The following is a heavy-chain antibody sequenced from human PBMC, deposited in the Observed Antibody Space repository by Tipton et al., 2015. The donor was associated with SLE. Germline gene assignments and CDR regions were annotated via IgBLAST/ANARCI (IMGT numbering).Heavy chain of an antibody. CDR1: GFTFSSYS. CDR3: TLGPNKHGDY. J-gene: IGHJ4*02. Sequence: SLRLSCAASGFTFSSYSMNWVRQAPGKGLEWVSSISSSSSYIYYADSVKGRFTISRDNAKNTLYLQMNSLRAEDTAVYYCTLGPNKHGDYWGQGTLVTVSS. CDR2: ISSSSSYI. V-gene: IGHV3-21*04. D-gene: IGHD2/OR15-2a*01.